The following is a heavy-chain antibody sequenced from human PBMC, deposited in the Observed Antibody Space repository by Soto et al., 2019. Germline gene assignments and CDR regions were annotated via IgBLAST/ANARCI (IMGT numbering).Heavy chain of an antibody. CDR2: ISYDGSNK. D-gene: IGHD2-2*01. CDR1: GFTFSSYG. V-gene: IGHV3-30*03. Sequence: GGSLRLSCAASGFTFSSYGMHWVRQAPGKGLEWVAVISYDGSNKYYADSVKGRFTISRDNSKNTLYLQMNSLRAEDTAVYYCAIGRGRYCSSTSCYGPPGYYYYYGMDVWGQGTTVTVSS. CDR3: AIGRGRYCSSTSCYGPPGYYYYYGMDV. J-gene: IGHJ6*02.